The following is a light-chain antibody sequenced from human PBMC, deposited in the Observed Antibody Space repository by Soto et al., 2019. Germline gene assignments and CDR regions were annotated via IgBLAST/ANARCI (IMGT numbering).Light chain of an antibody. Sequence: ENVLTQFPGTLSLSPGERATLSCRASQSFRGLLAWYQQKPGQAPRLLIYDAYNRATGIPPRFSGSGSGTDFTLTISSLEPEDSAVYYCQQRHMWPITFGQGTRLE. V-gene: IGKV3-11*01. CDR2: DAY. CDR3: QQRHMWPIT. J-gene: IGKJ5*01. CDR1: QSFRGL.